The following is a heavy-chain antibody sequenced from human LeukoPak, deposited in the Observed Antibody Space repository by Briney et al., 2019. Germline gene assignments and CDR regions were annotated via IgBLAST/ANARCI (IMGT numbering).Heavy chain of an antibody. CDR2: ISGSGGST. V-gene: IGHV3-23*01. J-gene: IGHJ4*02. Sequence: PGGSLRLSCAASGFTFSSYAMSWVRQAPGKGLEWVSVISGSGGSTYYADSVKGRFTISRDKSKNTLYMQMNSLRAEDTAVYYCAKDLGRYRNNYFDYWGQGTLVTVSS. CDR1: GFTFSSYA. D-gene: IGHD1-26*01. CDR3: AKDLGRYRNNYFDY.